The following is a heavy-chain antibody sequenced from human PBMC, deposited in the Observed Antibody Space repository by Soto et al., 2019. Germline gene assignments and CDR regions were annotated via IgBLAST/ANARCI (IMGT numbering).Heavy chain of an antibody. D-gene: IGHD6-13*01. Sequence: QVQLVESGGGVVQPGRSLRLSCAASGFTFSSYAMHWVRQAPGKGLEWVAVISYDGSNKYYADSVKGRFTISRDNSKNTLYLQMKSLRAEDTAVYYCARGYSSSWYESVYGMDVWGQGTTVTVSS. J-gene: IGHJ6*02. CDR1: GFTFSSYA. CDR3: ARGYSSSWYESVYGMDV. CDR2: ISYDGSNK. V-gene: IGHV3-30-3*01.